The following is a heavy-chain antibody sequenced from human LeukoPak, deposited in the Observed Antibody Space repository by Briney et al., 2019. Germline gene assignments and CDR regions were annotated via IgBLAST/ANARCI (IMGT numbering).Heavy chain of an antibody. V-gene: IGHV6-1*01. D-gene: IGHD4-17*01. J-gene: IGHJ3*02. CDR3: ARTSGAFTVTDCFDI. CDR2: SHYRSKWYN. CDR1: GDSVSTKSAA. Sequence: SQTVSLTCAISGDSVSTKSAAWNWIRQSPSRGLEWLGSSHYRSKWYNDYAVSVKSRITINPDTSKNQFSLHLNSVTPEDTAIYYCARTSGAFTVTDCFDIWGQGTMVTVSS.